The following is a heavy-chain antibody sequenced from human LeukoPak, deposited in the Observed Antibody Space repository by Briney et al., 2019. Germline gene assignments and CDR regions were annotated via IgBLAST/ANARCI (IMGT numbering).Heavy chain of an antibody. CDR1: GYTFTGYY. J-gene: IGHJ4*02. V-gene: IGHV1-2*02. CDR3: AREKFDDSRGYYSPYYFDY. Sequence: HWASVKVSCKASGYTFTGYYMHWVRQAPGQGLEWRGWINPNSGGTNYAQKFQGRVTMTRDTSISTAYMELSSLRSEDTAVYYCAREKFDDSRGYYSPYYFDYWGQGTLVTVSS. CDR2: INPNSGGT. D-gene: IGHD3-22*01.